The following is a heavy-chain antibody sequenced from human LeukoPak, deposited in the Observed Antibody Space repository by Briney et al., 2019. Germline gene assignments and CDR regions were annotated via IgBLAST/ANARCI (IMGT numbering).Heavy chain of an antibody. CDR1: GFIFSSYG. Sequence: GGSLRLSCAASGFIFSSYGMHWVRQAPGKGLEWVAVISHDGSEKYYADSVEGRFTISRDNSKNTLYLHMKSLRVEDMAVYYCAGGPDGYNSHFDYWGQGTLVTVSS. D-gene: IGHD5-24*01. CDR3: AGGPDGYNSHFDY. J-gene: IGHJ4*02. CDR2: ISHDGSEK. V-gene: IGHV3-30*03.